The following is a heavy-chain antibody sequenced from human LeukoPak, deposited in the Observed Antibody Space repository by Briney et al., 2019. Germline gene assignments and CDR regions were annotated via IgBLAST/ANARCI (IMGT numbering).Heavy chain of an antibody. J-gene: IGHJ4*02. D-gene: IGHD4-23*01. CDR3: ASLDYGGNSVDY. CDR2: IYTSGST. CDR1: GGPISSYY. V-gene: IGHV4-4*09. Sequence: PSDTLSLTCTVSGGPISSYYWSCLREPPGKGREWIGYIYTSGSTNYNPSLKSRVTISVDTSKNQFSLKLSSVTAADTAEYYCASLDYGGNSVDYWGQGTLVTVSS.